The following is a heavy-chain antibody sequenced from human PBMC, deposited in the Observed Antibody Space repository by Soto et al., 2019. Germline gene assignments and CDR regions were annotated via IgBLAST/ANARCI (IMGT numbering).Heavy chain of an antibody. CDR3: ARGYLIVVVPAATLNWFDP. V-gene: IGHV4-34*01. Sequence: QVQLQQWGAGLLKPSETLSLTCAVYGGSFSGYYWSWIRQPPGKGLEWIGEINHSGSTNYNPSLKCRVTISVDTSKNQFSLKLSSVTAADTAVYYCARGYLIVVVPAATLNWFDPWGQGTLVTVSS. CDR2: INHSGST. D-gene: IGHD2-2*01. CDR1: GGSFSGYY. J-gene: IGHJ5*02.